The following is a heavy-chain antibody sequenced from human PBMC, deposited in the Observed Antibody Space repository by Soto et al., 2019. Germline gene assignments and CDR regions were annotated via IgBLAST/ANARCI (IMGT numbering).Heavy chain of an antibody. Sequence: SVKVSCKASGGTFCSYAISWVRQAPGQGLEWMGGIIPIFGTANYAQKFQGRVTITADESTSTAYMELSSLRSEDTAVYYCAVAYCGGDCYLGYYGMDVWGQGTTVTVSS. J-gene: IGHJ6*02. CDR1: GGTFCSYA. CDR2: IIPIFGTA. V-gene: IGHV1-69*13. D-gene: IGHD2-21*02. CDR3: AVAYCGGDCYLGYYGMDV.